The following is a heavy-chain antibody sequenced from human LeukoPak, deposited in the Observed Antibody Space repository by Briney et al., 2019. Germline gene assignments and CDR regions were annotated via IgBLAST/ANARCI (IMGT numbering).Heavy chain of an antibody. D-gene: IGHD2-21*02. CDR3: ARFSAGRVCGGDCYSFDY. V-gene: IGHV4-59*11. Sequence: SETLSLTCTVSGGSISSHYWSWIRQPPGKGLEWIGYIYYSGSTNYNPSLKSRVTISVDTSKNQFSLKLSSVTAADTAVYYCARFSAGRVCGGDCYSFDYWGQETLVTVSS. CDR1: GGSISSHY. CDR2: IYYSGST. J-gene: IGHJ4*02.